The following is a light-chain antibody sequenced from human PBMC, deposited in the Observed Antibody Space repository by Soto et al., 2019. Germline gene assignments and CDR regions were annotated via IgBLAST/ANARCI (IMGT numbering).Light chain of an antibody. CDR3: CSYAGGGTYV. CDR1: SSDVGGYNL. Sequence: QSALTQPASVSGSPGQSITISCSGTSSDVGGYNLVSWYQQHPGEAPKFIIYEASKRPSGISNRFSGSKSGNTASLTISGLQTEDEADYYCCSYAGGGTYVFGTGTKLTVL. J-gene: IGLJ1*01. V-gene: IGLV2-23*01. CDR2: EAS.